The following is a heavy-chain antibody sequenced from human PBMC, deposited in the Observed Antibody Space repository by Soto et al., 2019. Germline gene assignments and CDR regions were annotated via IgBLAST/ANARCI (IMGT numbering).Heavy chain of an antibody. J-gene: IGHJ4*02. Sequence: GGSLRLSCAASGFTFSSYGMHWVRRAPGKGLEWVAVISYDGSNKYYADSVKGRFTISRDNSKNTLYLQMNSLRAEDTAVYYCAKSFLYYDFWSGYCSGDYFDFWGQCTLVTVSS. V-gene: IGHV3-30*18. CDR3: AKSFLYYDFWSGYCSGDYFDF. CDR1: GFTFSSYG. D-gene: IGHD3-3*01. CDR2: ISYDGSNK.